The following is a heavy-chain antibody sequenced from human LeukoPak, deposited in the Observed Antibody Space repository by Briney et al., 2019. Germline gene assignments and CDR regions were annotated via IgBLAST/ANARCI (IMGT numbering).Heavy chain of an antibody. Sequence: GGSLRLSCEASGFSMSVYWMSWVRQAPGKGLEWVGNIKPDGSERNCVDSVKGRFTISRDNAKKSLYLQMSSLRAEDTAVYYCARDWGAYYHFFDYWGQGTLVTVSS. V-gene: IGHV3-7*01. D-gene: IGHD3-22*01. CDR2: IKPDGSER. CDR1: GFSMSVYW. CDR3: ARDWGAYYHFFDY. J-gene: IGHJ4*02.